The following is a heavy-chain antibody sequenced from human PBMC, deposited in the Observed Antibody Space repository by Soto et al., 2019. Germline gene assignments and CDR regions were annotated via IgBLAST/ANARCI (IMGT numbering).Heavy chain of an antibody. D-gene: IGHD6-19*01. Sequence: SSTLSLTCAISGDSVASNSAAWNWIRQSPSRGLEWLGRTYYRSKWYNDYAVPVKSRITINPDTSKNQFSLQLNSVTPEDTAVYYCARAPPYSSGWPFDYWGQGILVTVSS. CDR3: ARAPPYSSGWPFDY. CDR2: TYYRSKWYN. J-gene: IGHJ4*02. V-gene: IGHV6-1*01. CDR1: GDSVASNSAA.